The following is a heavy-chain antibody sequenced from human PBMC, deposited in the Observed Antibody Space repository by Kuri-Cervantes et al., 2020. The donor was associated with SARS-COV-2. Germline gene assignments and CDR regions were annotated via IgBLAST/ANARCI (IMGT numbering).Heavy chain of an antibody. J-gene: IGHJ4*02. D-gene: IGHD7-27*01. CDR2: TYPGDSDT. V-gene: IGHV5-51*01. CDR3: ARLPTKKTGDGGGGVDY. CDR1: GYSFTSYW. Sequence: GESLKISCKGSGYSFTSYWISWVRQMPGKGLEWMGITYPGDSDTRYSPSFQGQVTISADKSISTAYLQWSSLKASDTAMYYCARLPTKKTGDGGGGVDYWGQGTLVTVSS.